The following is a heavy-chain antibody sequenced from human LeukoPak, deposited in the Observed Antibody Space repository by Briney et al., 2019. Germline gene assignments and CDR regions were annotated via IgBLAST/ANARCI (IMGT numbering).Heavy chain of an antibody. V-gene: IGHV1-18*04. Sequence: ASVKVSCKASGYTFTRNGISWVRQARGQGLEWMGWINGYNGNTKYAQKLQGRVTMTTDTSTTTAYMELRSLRSDDTAVYYCAREGWGTYSSGPYYFDYWGQGTLITVSS. D-gene: IGHD6-19*01. J-gene: IGHJ4*02. CDR2: INGYNGNT. CDR1: GYTFTRNG. CDR3: AREGWGTYSSGPYYFDY.